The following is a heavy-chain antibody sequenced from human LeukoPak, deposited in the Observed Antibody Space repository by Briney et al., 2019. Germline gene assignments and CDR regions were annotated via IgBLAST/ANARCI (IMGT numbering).Heavy chain of an antibody. CDR1: GFTFSSYA. CDR2: ISGIASST. Sequence: PGGSLRLSCAASGFTFSSYAMSWVRQAPGKGLEGVSAISGIASSTYSAHSVKCRFTISRDNSKNPLYLQMNSLRAEDTAVYYCAKVRRSSGWYRGAFDIWGQGTMVTVSS. CDR3: AKVRRSSGWYRGAFDI. D-gene: IGHD6-19*01. J-gene: IGHJ3*02. V-gene: IGHV3-23*01.